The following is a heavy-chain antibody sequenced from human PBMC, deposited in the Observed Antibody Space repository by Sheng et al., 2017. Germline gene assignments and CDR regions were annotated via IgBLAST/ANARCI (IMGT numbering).Heavy chain of an antibody. V-gene: IGHV4-59*01. CDR3: ARLHSRTWYGANWFDP. D-gene: IGHD6-13*01. J-gene: IGHJ5*02. Sequence: QVQLQESGSGLVKPSETLSLTCSVSGGSINNYYWNWIRQSPEKGLEWIGYIYHSGTTNYNPSLKSRVTISVDTSKNQFSLKLTSVTTADTAVYYCARLHSRTWYGANWFDPWGQGPWSPSPQ. CDR2: IYHSGTT. CDR1: GGSINNYY.